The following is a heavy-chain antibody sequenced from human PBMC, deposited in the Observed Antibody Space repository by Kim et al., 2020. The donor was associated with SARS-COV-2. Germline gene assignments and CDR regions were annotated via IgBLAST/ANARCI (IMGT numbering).Heavy chain of an antibody. CDR2: GST. CDR3: AGAFYDARDY. Sequence: GSTNYNPSHKSRVTISVDTSKNQFSRKLSSVTAADTAVYYCAGAFYDARDYWGQGTLVTVSS. V-gene: IGHV4-34*01. D-gene: IGHD5-12*01. J-gene: IGHJ4*02.